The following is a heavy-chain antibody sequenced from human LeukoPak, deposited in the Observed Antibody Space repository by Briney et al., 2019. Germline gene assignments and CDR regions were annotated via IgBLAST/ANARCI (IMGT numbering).Heavy chain of an antibody. CDR2: IYTSGST. D-gene: IGHD6-13*01. CDR3: AREGPGIAAAGTQPLSYYFDY. J-gene: IGHJ4*02. V-gene: IGHV4-61*02. Sequence: SETLSLTCTVSGGSISSGSYYWSWIRQPAGKGLEWIGRIYTSGSTNYNPSLKSRVTISVDTSKNQFSLKLSSVTAADTAVYYCAREGPGIAAAGTQPLSYYFDYWGQGTLVTVSS. CDR1: GGSISSGSYY.